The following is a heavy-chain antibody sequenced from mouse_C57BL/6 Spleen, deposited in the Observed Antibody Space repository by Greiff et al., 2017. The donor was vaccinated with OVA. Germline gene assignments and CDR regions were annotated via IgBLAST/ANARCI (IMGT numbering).Heavy chain of an antibody. CDR1: GYTFTSYW. CDR2: IYPGSGST. CDR3: ATTVVDAMDF. J-gene: IGHJ4*01. Sequence: VQLQQPGAELVKPGASVKMSCKASGYTFTSYWITWVKQRPGQGLEWIGDIYPGSGSTNYNEKFKSKATLPVDTSSSTAYMQLSSLTSEDSSVYYGATTVVDAMDFWGQGTSVTVSS. V-gene: IGHV1-55*01. D-gene: IGHD1-1*01.